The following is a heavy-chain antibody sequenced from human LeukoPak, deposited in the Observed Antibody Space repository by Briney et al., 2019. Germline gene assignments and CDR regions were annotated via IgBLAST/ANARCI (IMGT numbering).Heavy chain of an antibody. CDR3: AKDYAVGSIDY. J-gene: IGHJ4*02. V-gene: IGHV3-30*04. CDR1: GFTFSSYA. Sequence: PGGSLRLSCAASGFTFSSYAMHWVRQAPGKGLEWVAVISYDGSNKYYADSVKGRFTISRDNSKNTLYLQMESLRAEDTALYYCAKDYAVGSIDYWGQGTLVTVSS. D-gene: IGHD3-16*01. CDR2: ISYDGSNK.